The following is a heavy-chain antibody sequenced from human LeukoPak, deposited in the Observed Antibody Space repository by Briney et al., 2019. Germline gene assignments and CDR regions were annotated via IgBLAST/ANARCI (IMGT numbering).Heavy chain of an antibody. V-gene: IGHV3-30-3*01. CDR2: ISYDGTNI. CDR1: GFTFSSLA. D-gene: IGHD3-22*01. Sequence: PGGSLRLSCTASGFTFSSLAMTWVRQAPGEGLEWVAFISYDGTNIYYADSVKGRFTVSRDNSKNTLFLQMNSLRREDTAVYYCARDSSDFDYWGQGTLVTVSS. CDR3: ARDSSDFDY. J-gene: IGHJ4*02.